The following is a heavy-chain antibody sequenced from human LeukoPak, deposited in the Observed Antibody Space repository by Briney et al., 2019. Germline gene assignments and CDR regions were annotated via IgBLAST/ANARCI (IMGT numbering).Heavy chain of an antibody. CDR3: ATTSTGCSSTSCYLTRYYGMDV. Sequence: ASVKVSCKASGGTFSSYAISWVRQAPGQGLEWMGGIIPIFGTANYAQKFQGSVTITADESTSTAYMELSSLRSEDTAVYYCATTSTGCSSTSCYLTRYYGMDVWGQGTTVTVSS. D-gene: IGHD2-2*01. CDR2: IIPIFGTA. V-gene: IGHV1-69*13. CDR1: GGTFSSYA. J-gene: IGHJ6*02.